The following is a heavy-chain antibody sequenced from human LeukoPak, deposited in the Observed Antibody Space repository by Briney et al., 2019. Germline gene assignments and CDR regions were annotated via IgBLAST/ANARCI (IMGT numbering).Heavy chain of an antibody. CDR2: IYPGDSDT. D-gene: IGHD3-10*01. CDR1: GYSFTSYW. CDR3: ARHARGSGSYSYYYYYMDV. Sequence: PGESLKISCKGSGYSFTSYWIGWVRQMPEKGLEWMGIIYPGDSDTRYSPSFQGQVTISADKSISTAYLQWSSLKASDTAMYYCARHARGSGSYSYYYYYMDVWGKGTTVTVSS. J-gene: IGHJ6*03. V-gene: IGHV5-51*01.